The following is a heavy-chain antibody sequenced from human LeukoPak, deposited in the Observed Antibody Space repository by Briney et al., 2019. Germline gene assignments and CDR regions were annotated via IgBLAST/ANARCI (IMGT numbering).Heavy chain of an antibody. D-gene: IGHD2-15*01. V-gene: IGHV3-66*02. CDR1: GFTVSSSY. Sequence: GGSLRLSCAASGFTVSSSYMSWVRQAPGKGLEWVSVIYSGGSTYYADSVKGRFTISRDNSKNTLYLQMNSLRAEDTAVYYCARDSVVDTSDDAFDIWGQGTMVTVSS. J-gene: IGHJ3*02. CDR3: ARDSVVDTSDDAFDI. CDR2: IYSGGST.